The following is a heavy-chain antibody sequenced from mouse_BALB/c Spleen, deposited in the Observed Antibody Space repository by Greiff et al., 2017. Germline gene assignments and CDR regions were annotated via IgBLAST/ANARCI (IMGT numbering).Heavy chain of an antibody. J-gene: IGHJ1*01. CDR1: GYTFTSYV. Sequence: VQLKESGPELVKPGASVKMSCKASGYTFTSYVMHWVKQKPGQGLEWIGYINPYNDGTKYTEKFKGKATLTSAKSSSTAYMELSSLTSEDSAVYYCARSDGTVWYFDVWGAGTTVTVSS. V-gene: IGHV1-14*01. CDR3: ARSDGTVWYFDV. D-gene: IGHD4-1*01. CDR2: INPYNDGT.